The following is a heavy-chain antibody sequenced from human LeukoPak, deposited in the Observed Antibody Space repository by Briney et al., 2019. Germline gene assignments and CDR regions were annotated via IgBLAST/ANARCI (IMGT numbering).Heavy chain of an antibody. J-gene: IGHJ4*02. CDR2: IYYSGST. CDR3: ARVWSGPNDY. V-gene: IGHV4-59*01. D-gene: IGHD3-3*01. Sequence: PSETLSLTCTVSGGSISSYYWSWIRQPPGKGLEWIGYIYYSGSTNYNPSLKCRVTISVDTSKNQFSLKLSSVTAADTAVYYCARVWSGPNDYWGQGTLVTVSS. CDR1: GGSISSYY.